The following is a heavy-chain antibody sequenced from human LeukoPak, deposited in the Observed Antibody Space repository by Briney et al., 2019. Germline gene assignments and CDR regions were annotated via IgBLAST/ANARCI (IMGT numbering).Heavy chain of an antibody. D-gene: IGHD1-26*01. CDR3: ARGRPYSGGYHLDY. Sequence: PSETLSLTCTVSGASISNFYWSWIRQPPGKGLEWIGYIHNSGSTNYNPSLKSRVAISLDTSKNQFSLKLNSVTAADTAVYYCARGRPYSGGYHLDYWGQGTLVTV. J-gene: IGHJ4*02. CDR2: IHNSGST. CDR1: GASISNFY. V-gene: IGHV4-59*08.